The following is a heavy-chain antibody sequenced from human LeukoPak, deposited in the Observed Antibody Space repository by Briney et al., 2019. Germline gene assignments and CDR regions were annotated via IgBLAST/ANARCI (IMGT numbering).Heavy chain of an antibody. J-gene: IGHJ6*03. CDR1: GYTFTRYY. V-gene: IGHV1-46*01. D-gene: IGHD2-2*01. CDR3: ASASVVVPAAMYNYYYYYMDV. Sequence: ASVKVSCKASGYTFTRYYIHWVRQAPGQGLEWMGIINPSGGSTSYAQKFQGRVTMTRDTSTSTVYMELSSLRSVDTAVYYCASASVVVPAAMYNYYYYYMDVWGKGTTVTVSS. CDR2: INPSGGST.